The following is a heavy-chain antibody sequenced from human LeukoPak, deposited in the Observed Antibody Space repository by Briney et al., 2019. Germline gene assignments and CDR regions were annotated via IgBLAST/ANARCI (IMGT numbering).Heavy chain of an antibody. D-gene: IGHD6-19*01. J-gene: IGHJ4*02. CDR2: IWYDGSNK. V-gene: IGHV3-33*01. Sequence: GGSLRLSCAASGFTFSSYGMHWVRQAPGKGLEWVAVIWYDGSNKYYADSVKGRFTISRDNSKNKLYLQMNSLRAEDTAVYYCAREGGVAVAGAFDYWGQGTLVTVSS. CDR1: GFTFSSYG. CDR3: AREGGVAVAGAFDY.